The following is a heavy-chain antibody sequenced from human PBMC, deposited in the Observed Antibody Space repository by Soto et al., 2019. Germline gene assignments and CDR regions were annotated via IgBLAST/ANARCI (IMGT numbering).Heavy chain of an antibody. D-gene: IGHD2-21*01. CDR3: ARGPPIVGNTTPLDS. Sequence: SDTLSLTCTVSGGSITNSNWWSWVRLPPAKGLEWIGDIYHAGSTKYNPSLERRVTMSVDTSNNQFALTLTSVTAADTAVYFCARGPPIVGNTTPLDSWGQGTLVTVSS. J-gene: IGHJ4*02. CDR1: GGSITNSNW. V-gene: IGHV4-4*02. CDR2: IYHAGST.